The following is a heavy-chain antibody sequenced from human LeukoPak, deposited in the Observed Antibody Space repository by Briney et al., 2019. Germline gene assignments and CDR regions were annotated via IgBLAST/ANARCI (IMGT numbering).Heavy chain of an antibody. Sequence: GGSLRLSCAASGFTFSTYWMTWVRQAPGKGLEWVANIKKDGSAKYYVDSVKGRFTISRDNAQNSLYLHMNSLRAEDTSVYYCATSNWNYYNYWGQGTLVTVSS. CDR3: ATSNWNYYNY. D-gene: IGHD1-20*01. V-gene: IGHV3-7*05. CDR1: GFTFSTYW. J-gene: IGHJ4*02. CDR2: IKKDGSAK.